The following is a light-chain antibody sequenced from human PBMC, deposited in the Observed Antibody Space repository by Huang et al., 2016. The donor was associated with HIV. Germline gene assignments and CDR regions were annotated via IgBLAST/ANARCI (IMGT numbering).Light chain of an antibody. J-gene: IGKJ4*01. CDR1: QSLIHSNGNTY. V-gene: IGKV2-30*02. CDR3: MQGTHLFT. CDR2: QVA. Sequence: VVLTQSPLYLSVTLGQPASISCRSSQSLIHSNGNTYLNWFQQRPGQSPRRLISQVARRDSGVPDRLRGSGSGTDFTLKISRVEAEDVGVYYCMQGTHLFTFGGGTRVDIK.